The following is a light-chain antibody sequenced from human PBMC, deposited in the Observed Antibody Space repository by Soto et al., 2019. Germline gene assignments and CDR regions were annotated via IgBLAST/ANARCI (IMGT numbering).Light chain of an antibody. CDR3: QQFNSYQWT. Sequence: AIQLTQSPSSLSASVGDRVTITCRASQGISSALAWYQQKPGKAPKLLIYDASSLESGVPSRFSGSGSGTDFALTISSLQPEDFATYYCQQFNSYQWTFGQGTKVEIK. J-gene: IGKJ1*01. CDR1: QGISSA. CDR2: DAS. V-gene: IGKV1-13*02.